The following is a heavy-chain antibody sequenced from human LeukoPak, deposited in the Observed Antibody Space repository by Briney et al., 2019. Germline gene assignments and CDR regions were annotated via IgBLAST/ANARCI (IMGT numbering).Heavy chain of an antibody. D-gene: IGHD3-3*01. J-gene: IGHJ4*02. V-gene: IGHV3-30*02. CDR2: IRYDGSNK. Sequence: GGSLRLSCAASGFTFSSYGMHWVRQAPGKGLEWVAFIRYDGSNKYYADSVKGRFTISRDNSKNTLYLQMNSLRAEDTAVYYCAKKARGFGVVITPFDYWGQGTLVTVSS. CDR3: AKKARGFGVVITPFDY. CDR1: GFTFSSYG.